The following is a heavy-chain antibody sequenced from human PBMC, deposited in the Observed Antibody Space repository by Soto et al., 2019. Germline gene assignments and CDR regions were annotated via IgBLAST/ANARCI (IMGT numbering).Heavy chain of an antibody. CDR2: IYYSGIT. Sequence: SETLALTCTVSGGSISSGDYYWSWIRQPPGKGLELILYIYYSGITYYNPSLKSRVTISVDTSKNQFSLKLSSVTAADTAVYYCARVEEMNGMDVWGQGTTVTVSS. CDR1: GGSISSGDYY. D-gene: IGHD3-3*01. J-gene: IGHJ6*02. V-gene: IGHV4-30-4*01. CDR3: ARVEEMNGMDV.